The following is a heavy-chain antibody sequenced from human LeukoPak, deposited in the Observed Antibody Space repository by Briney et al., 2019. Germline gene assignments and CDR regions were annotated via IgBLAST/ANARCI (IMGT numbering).Heavy chain of an antibody. J-gene: IGHJ6*03. CDR3: ARDVGYSYDFDYYYMDV. D-gene: IGHD5-18*01. Sequence: SETLSLTCTVSGGSISSYYWSWIRQPPGKGLEWIGYIYYSGSTNYNPSLKSRVTISVDTSKNQLSLKLSSVTAADTAVYYCARDVGYSYDFDYYYMDVWGKGTTVAVSS. V-gene: IGHV4-59*01. CDR1: GGSISSYY. CDR2: IYYSGST.